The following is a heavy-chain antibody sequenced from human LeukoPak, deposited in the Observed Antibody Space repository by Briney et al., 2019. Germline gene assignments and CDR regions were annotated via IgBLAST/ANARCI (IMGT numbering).Heavy chain of an antibody. J-gene: IGHJ4*02. CDR3: ARRPAGADFDY. V-gene: IGHV4-59*08. CDR2: IYYSGSS. Sequence: SETLSLTCTVPGDSINGYYWSWVRQPPGRGLEWIGYIYYSGSSRYNPSLERRLTLSVATSKSQFSLSLNSVTAADTAVYYCARRPAGADFDYWGQGTLVTVSS. CDR1: GDSINGYY. D-gene: IGHD7-27*01.